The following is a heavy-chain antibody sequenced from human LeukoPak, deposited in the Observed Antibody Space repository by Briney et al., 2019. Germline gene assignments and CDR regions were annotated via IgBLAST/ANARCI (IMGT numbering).Heavy chain of an antibody. CDR2: VSGSGDYT. CDR1: GFTFRNYA. D-gene: IGHD3-10*01. J-gene: IGHJ4*02. CDR3: AKAEFGSGSYYMSD. V-gene: IGHV3-23*01. Sequence: GGSLRLSCTASGFTFRNYAMRWVRQAPGKGLEWVSAVSGSGDYTYYADSVKGRFTISRDNSKNTLYLHMNSLRAEDTAVFYCAKAEFGSGSYYMSDWGQGTLVTVSS.